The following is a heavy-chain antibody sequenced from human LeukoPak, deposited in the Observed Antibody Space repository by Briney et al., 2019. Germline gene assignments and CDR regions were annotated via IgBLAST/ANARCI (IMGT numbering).Heavy chain of an antibody. CDR2: ISSSGSTI. V-gene: IGHV3-48*03. J-gene: IGHJ6*02. Sequence: GGSLRLSCAASGLTFSSYEMNWVRQAPGKGLEWVSYISSSGSTIYYADSVKGRFTISRDNAKNSLYLQMNSLRAEDTAVYYCARGGNYDILTGYYYYYYYYGMDVWGQGTTVTVTS. CDR1: GLTFSSYE. D-gene: IGHD3-9*01. CDR3: ARGGNYDILTGYYYYYYYYGMDV.